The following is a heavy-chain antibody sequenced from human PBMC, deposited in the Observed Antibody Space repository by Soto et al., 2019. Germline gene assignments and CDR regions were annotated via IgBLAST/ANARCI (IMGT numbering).Heavy chain of an antibody. CDR1: GGSMRNYF. Sequence: SETLSLTCTVSGGSMRNYFWTWIRQPPGKGLEWIGYIHYSGATSFFPSCSPSLRRRVTISEDTSKNQFSLKLLSVTTADTAVYFCAAGEASSRNLAPYYLDFWGQGTLVTVSS. CDR2: IHYSGAT. J-gene: IGHJ4*02. V-gene: IGHV4-59*01. D-gene: IGHD6-13*01. CDR3: AAGEASSRNLAPYYLDF.